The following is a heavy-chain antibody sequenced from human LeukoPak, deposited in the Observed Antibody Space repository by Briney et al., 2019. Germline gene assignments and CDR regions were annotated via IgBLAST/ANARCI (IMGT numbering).Heavy chain of an antibody. CDR3: ARAPRRFGVSWFDP. D-gene: IGHD3-10*01. Sequence: SETLSLTCTVSGGSISSYYCSWIRQPPGKGLEWIGYIYYSGSTNYNPSLKSRVTISVDTSKNQFPLKLSSVTAADTAVYYCARAPRRFGVSWFDPWGQGTLVTVSS. V-gene: IGHV4-59*01. J-gene: IGHJ5*02. CDR2: IYYSGST. CDR1: GGSISSYY.